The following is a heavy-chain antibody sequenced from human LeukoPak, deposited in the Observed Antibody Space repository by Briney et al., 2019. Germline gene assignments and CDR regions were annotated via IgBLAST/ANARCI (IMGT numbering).Heavy chain of an antibody. V-gene: IGHV3-33*01. D-gene: IGHD1-26*01. Sequence: GRSLRLSCAASGFTFSSYGMHWVRQAPGKGLEWVAVIWYDGSNKYYADSVKGRFTISRDNSKNTLYLQMNSLRAEDTAVYYCAGEWATALAYWGQGTLVTVSS. J-gene: IGHJ4*02. CDR2: IWYDGSNK. CDR1: GFTFSSYG. CDR3: AGEWATALAY.